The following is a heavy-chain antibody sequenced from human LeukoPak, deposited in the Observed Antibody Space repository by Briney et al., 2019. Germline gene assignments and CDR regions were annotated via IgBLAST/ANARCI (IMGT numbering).Heavy chain of an antibody. CDR1: GFTFSSYA. V-gene: IGHV3-23*01. D-gene: IGHD3-3*01. J-gene: IGHJ4*02. Sequence: GGSLRLSCAASGFTFSSYAMSWVRQAPGKGLEWVSPISGSGGSTYYADSVKGRFTISRDNSKNTLYLQMNSLRAEDTAVYYCAKLFGYYDCWSGYYGYWGQGTLVTVSS. CDR2: ISGSGGST. CDR3: AKLFGYYDCWSGYYGY.